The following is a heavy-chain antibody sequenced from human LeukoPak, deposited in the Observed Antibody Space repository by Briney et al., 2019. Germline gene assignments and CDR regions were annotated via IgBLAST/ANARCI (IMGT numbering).Heavy chain of an antibody. CDR3: SSRISITMVRGAHDY. J-gene: IGHJ4*02. V-gene: IGHV4-34*01. CDR1: GGSFSGYY. D-gene: IGHD3-10*01. CDR2: INHTGST. Sequence: PSETLSLTCAVYGGSFSGYYWSWIRQPPGKGLEWIGEINHTGSTNYNPSLKSRVTISVDTSKNQFSLKLSSVTAADTAVYYCSSRISITMVRGAHDYWGQGTLVTVSS.